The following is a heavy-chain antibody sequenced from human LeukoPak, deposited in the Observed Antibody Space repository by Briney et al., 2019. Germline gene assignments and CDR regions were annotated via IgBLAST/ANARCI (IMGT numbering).Heavy chain of an antibody. Sequence: SETLSLTCTVSGDSLSSSSYYWRWLRQPPGKGLEWIGSIYYSGSTYYNPSLKSRVTISVDTSKNQFSLKLSSVTAADTAVHYCARGRGMTTIDYWGQGTLVTVSS. D-gene: IGHD4-17*01. CDR3: ARGRGMTTIDY. J-gene: IGHJ4*02. CDR2: IYYSGST. V-gene: IGHV4-39*01. CDR1: GDSLSSSSYY.